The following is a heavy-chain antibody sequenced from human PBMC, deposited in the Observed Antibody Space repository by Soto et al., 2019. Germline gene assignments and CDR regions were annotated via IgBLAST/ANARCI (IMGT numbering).Heavy chain of an antibody. J-gene: IGHJ4*02. V-gene: IGHV3-21*04. Sequence: GGSLRLSCAASGFTFSSYSMNWVRQAPGKGLEWVSSISGSSSYIYYADSVKGRFTISRDNSKNSLYLQMNSLRAEDTAVYYCAKDHPRITMVRGVTALDYWGQGTLVTVSS. D-gene: IGHD3-10*01. CDR1: GFTFSSYS. CDR2: ISGSSSYI. CDR3: AKDHPRITMVRGVTALDY.